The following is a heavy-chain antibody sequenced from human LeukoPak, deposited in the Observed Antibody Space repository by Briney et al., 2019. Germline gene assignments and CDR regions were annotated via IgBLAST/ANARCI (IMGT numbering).Heavy chain of an antibody. Sequence: PSQTLSLTCTVSGGSISSGGYYWSWIRQPPGKGLEWIGYIYHSGSTYYNPSLKSRVTISVDRSKNQFSLKLSSVTAADTAVYYCARDRAYGSGSEAFHHWGQGTLVTVSS. V-gene: IGHV4-30-2*01. CDR1: GGSISSGGYY. CDR3: ARDRAYGSGSEAFHH. D-gene: IGHD3-10*01. CDR2: IYHSGST. J-gene: IGHJ1*01.